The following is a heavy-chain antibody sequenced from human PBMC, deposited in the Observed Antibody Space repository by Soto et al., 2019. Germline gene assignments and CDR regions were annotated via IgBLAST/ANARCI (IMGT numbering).Heavy chain of an antibody. CDR3: ARQETVTTHLYYYYYGMDV. Sequence: GESLKISCKGSGYSFTSYWISWVRQMPGKGLEWMGRIDPSDSYTNYSPSFQGHVTISADKSISTAYLQWSSLKASDTAMYYCARQETVTTHLYYYYYGMDVWGQGTTVTVSS. D-gene: IGHD4-17*01. J-gene: IGHJ6*02. CDR1: GYSFTSYW. CDR2: IDPSDSYT. V-gene: IGHV5-10-1*01.